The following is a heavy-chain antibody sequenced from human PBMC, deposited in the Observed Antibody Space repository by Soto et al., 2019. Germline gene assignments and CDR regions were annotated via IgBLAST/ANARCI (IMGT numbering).Heavy chain of an antibody. J-gene: IGHJ6*04. CDR3: ARGRPYGDYSMDV. CDR1: GGSISSGGYY. Sequence: QVQLQESGPGLVKPSQTLSLTCTVSGGSISSGGYYWSWIRQHPGKGLEWIGYIYYSGSTYYNPYLKRRVTISVDTSKNQFALKLSSVTAADTAVYYCARGRPYGDYSMDVWGKGTTVTVSS. V-gene: IGHV4-31*03. D-gene: IGHD4-17*01. CDR2: IYYSGST.